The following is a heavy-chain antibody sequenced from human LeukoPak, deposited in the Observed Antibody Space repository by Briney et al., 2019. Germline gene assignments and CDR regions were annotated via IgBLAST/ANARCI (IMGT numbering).Heavy chain of an antibody. Sequence: SETLYLTCSVSGGSLIELNYYWGWIRQPPGKGLEWLGNIYYSGSTYNNPSLESRVVISVHTSRNQFSLKLTSVTATDTAVYYCARQGVVGATGFDFWGQGILVTVSS. D-gene: IGHD1-26*01. V-gene: IGHV4-39*01. J-gene: IGHJ4*02. CDR1: GGSLIELNYY. CDR2: IYYSGST. CDR3: ARQGVVGATGFDF.